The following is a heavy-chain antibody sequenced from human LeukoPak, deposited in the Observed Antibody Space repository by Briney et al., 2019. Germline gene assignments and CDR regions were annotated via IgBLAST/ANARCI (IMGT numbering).Heavy chain of an antibody. J-gene: IGHJ4*02. CDR1: GFTFSSYT. Sequence: GGSLRLSCAASGFTFSSYTMNWVRQAPGKGLEWVSSITGRSSYIYYAESVKGRFTISRDNAKNSLDLQINSLRAEDTAVYYCARGNGYTYGQTYFDYWGQGTLVTASS. D-gene: IGHD5-18*01. CDR2: ITGRSSYI. CDR3: ARGNGYTYGQTYFDY. V-gene: IGHV3-21*01.